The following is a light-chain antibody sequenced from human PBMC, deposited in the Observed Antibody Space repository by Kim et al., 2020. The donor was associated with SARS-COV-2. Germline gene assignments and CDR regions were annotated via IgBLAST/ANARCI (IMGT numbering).Light chain of an antibody. CDR3: QQYDNLLSLT. Sequence: DIQMTQSPSSLSASVGDRVTITCQASQDISNYLNWYQHIPGKAPKLLIYDASNLETGVPSRFSGSGSGTDFTFTISSLQPEDIATYYCQQYDNLLSLTFGGGTKVDIK. J-gene: IGKJ4*01. CDR1: QDISNY. V-gene: IGKV1-33*01. CDR2: DAS.